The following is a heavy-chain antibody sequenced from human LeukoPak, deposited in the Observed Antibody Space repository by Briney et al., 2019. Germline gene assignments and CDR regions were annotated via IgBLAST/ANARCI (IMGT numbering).Heavy chain of an antibody. CDR3: ARSGVGGTYYYYYYYGMDV. D-gene: IGHD1-26*01. J-gene: IGHJ6*02. Sequence: ASVKVSCKASGYTFTSYYMHWVRQAPGQGLEWMGIINPSGGSTSYAQKFQGRVTMTRDTSTSTVYMELSSLRSEDTAVYYCARSGVGGTYYYYYYYGMDVWGQGTTVTVPS. V-gene: IGHV1-46*01. CDR2: INPSGGST. CDR1: GYTFTSYY.